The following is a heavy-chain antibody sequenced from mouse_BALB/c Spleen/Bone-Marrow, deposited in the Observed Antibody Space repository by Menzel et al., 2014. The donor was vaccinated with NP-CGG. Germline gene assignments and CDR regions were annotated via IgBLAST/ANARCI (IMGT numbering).Heavy chain of an antibody. CDR3: ARWLLRYYAMDD. Sequence: VQLQQSGAELVKPGASVKLSCKASGYTFTSYWMHWVKQRPGQGLEWIGEIDPSDSYTNYNQKFKGKATLTVDKSSSTAYMQISSLTSEDSAVYFCARWLLRYYAMDDWGQGTSVTVSS. CDR2: IDPSDSYT. J-gene: IGHJ4*01. CDR1: GYTFTSYW. D-gene: IGHD2-3*01. V-gene: IGHV1-69*02.